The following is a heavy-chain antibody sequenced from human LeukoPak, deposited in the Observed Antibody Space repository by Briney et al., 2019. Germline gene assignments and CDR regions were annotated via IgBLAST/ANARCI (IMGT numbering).Heavy chain of an antibody. CDR3: ARHDPIAAALLDY. CDR1: GYSFTSYW. Sequence: GESLKISCKGSGYSFTSYWISWVRQMPGKGLEWMGRIDPSDSYTSYSPSFQGHVTISADKSISTAYVQWSSLKASDTAMYYCARHDPIAAALLDYWGQGTLVTVPS. V-gene: IGHV5-10-1*01. J-gene: IGHJ4*02. CDR2: IDPSDSYT. D-gene: IGHD6-13*01.